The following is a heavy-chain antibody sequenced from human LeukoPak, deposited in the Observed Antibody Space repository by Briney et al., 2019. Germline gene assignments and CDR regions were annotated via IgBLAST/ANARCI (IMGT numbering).Heavy chain of an antibody. CDR1: GYTFTSYD. CDR3: TRNVRDTGTFDN. D-gene: IGHD5-18*01. Sequence: ASVKVSCKASGYTFTSYDINWVRQATGQGLEWMGWMNPNSGNTGYAQKFQGRVTMTRDTSISTAYMELSSLRSEDTAVYYCTRNVRDTGTFDNWGQGTLVTVSS. J-gene: IGHJ4*02. CDR2: MNPNSGNT. V-gene: IGHV1-8*01.